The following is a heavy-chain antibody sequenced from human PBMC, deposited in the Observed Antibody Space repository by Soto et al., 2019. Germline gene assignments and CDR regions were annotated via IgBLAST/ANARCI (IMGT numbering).Heavy chain of an antibody. CDR2: ISDDGTNK. J-gene: IGHJ3*02. CDR3: ASAHYPDSSGPSGYAFDI. CDR1: EFTFSDYA. V-gene: IGHV3-30-3*01. D-gene: IGHD6-19*01. Sequence: QVQLVESGGGVVQPGRSLRLSCAASEFTFSDYAMHWVRQAPGKGLEWLAVISDDGTNKFYADSMKDRFTISRDNSKSTLSLQLTSLGPEATALYYCASAHYPDSSGPSGYAFDIWGQGTLVTVSS.